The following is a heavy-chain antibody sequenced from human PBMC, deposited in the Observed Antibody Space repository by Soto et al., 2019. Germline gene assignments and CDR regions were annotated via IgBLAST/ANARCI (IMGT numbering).Heavy chain of an antibody. Sequence: SETLSLTCTVSGGSISSYYWSWIRQPPGKGLEWIGYIYYSGSTNYNPSLKSRVTISVDTSKNQFSLKLSSVTAADTAVYYCARQIFSLDSDTSDIVVVVAAYFDYWGQGTLVTVSS. D-gene: IGHD2-15*01. V-gene: IGHV4-59*08. J-gene: IGHJ4*02. CDR2: IYYSGST. CDR3: ARQIFSLDSDTSDIVVVVAAYFDY. CDR1: GGSISSYY.